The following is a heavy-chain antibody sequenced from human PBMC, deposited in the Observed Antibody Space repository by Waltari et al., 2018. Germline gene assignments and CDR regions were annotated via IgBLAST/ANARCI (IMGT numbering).Heavy chain of an antibody. CDR2: IYWNDDK. V-gene: IGHV2-5*01. CDR3: AHKVRGQLATVDYYYYGMDV. CDR1: GFSLSTSGVG. J-gene: IGHJ6*02. D-gene: IGHD6-6*01. Sequence: QITLKESGPTLVKPTQTLTLTCTFSGFSLSTSGVGVGWIRQPPGKALEWLALIYWNDDKRYSPSLKSRLTITKDTSKNQVVLTMTNMDPVDTATYYCAHKVRGQLATVDYYYYGMDVWGQGTTVTVSS.